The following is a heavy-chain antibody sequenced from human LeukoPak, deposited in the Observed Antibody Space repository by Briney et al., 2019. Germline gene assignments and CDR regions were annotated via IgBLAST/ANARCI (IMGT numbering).Heavy chain of an antibody. CDR2: INQDGSEK. CDR1: GFTFSSYW. D-gene: IGHD2-2*01. Sequence: GGSLRLSCAASGFTFSSYWMIWARQARGKVLEWVAGINQDGSEKYYVDSVKGRFTISRDNAQNSLYLQINSLRAEDTAMYYCARARDCGSTSCWGLFDYWGQGTLVPVSS. CDR3: ARARDCGSTSCWGLFDY. V-gene: IGHV3-7*01. J-gene: IGHJ4*01.